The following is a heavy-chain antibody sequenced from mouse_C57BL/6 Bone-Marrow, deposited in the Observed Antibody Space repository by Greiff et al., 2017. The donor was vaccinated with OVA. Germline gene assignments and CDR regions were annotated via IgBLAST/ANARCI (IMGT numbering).Heavy chain of an antibody. CDR1: GYAFTNYL. CDR2: INPGSGGT. J-gene: IGHJ3*01. CDR3: AREGEWFAY. V-gene: IGHV1-54*01. Sequence: VQLQQSGAELVRPGTSVKVSCKASGYAFTNYLIEWVKQRPGQGLEWIGVINPGSGGTNYNEKFKSKATLTVDTSSSTAYMQLSSLTSEDSAVYYCAREGEWFAYWGQGTLVTVSA.